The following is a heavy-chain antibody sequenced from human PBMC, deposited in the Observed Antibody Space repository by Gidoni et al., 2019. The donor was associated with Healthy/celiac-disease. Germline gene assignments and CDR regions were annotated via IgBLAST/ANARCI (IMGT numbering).Heavy chain of an antibody. Sequence: QVQLVESGGGLVKPGGSLRLSCAASGFTFSDYYMSWIRQAPGKGLEWVSYISSSSSYTNYADSVKGRFTISRDNAKNSLYLQMNSLRAEDTAVYYCARVGGGYYGSGSPYPGWYFDLWGRGTLVTVSS. V-gene: IGHV3-11*05. J-gene: IGHJ2*01. CDR1: GFTFSDYY. CDR2: ISSSSSYT. CDR3: ARVGGGYYGSGSPYPGWYFDL. D-gene: IGHD3-10*01.